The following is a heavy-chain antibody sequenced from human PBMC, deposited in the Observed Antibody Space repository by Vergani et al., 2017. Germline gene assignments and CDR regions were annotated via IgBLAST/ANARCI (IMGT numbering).Heavy chain of an antibody. Sequence: QVQLVESGGGVVQPGRSLRLSCAASGFTFSSYGMHWVRQAPGKGLEWVAVISYDGSNKYYADSVKGRFTISRDNSKNTLYLQMNSLRAEDTAVYYCARDLPLSGSYLFDYWGQGTLVTVSS. D-gene: IGHD1-26*01. V-gene: IGHV3-30*03. CDR2: ISYDGSNK. CDR1: GFTFSSYG. CDR3: ARDLPLSGSYLFDY. J-gene: IGHJ4*02.